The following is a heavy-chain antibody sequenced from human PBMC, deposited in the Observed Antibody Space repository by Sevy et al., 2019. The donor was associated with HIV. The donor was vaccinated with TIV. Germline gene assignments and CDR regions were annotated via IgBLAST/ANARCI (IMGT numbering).Heavy chain of an antibody. CDR3: AREGCSKPHDY. CDR2: FSFGCGKI. Sequence: GGSLRLSCAASGCTFSNYAMSWVRQAPGKGLEWVSTFSFGCGKINYADSVKGRFTISRDNSKNTLYLQMNSLRAEDTALYYCAREGCSKPHDYWGQGTLVTVSS. D-gene: IGHD2-2*01. CDR1: GCTFSNYA. V-gene: IGHV3-23*01. J-gene: IGHJ4*02.